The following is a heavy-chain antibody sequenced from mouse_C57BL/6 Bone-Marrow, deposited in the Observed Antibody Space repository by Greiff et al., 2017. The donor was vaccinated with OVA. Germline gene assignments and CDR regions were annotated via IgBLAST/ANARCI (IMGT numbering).Heavy chain of an antibody. J-gene: IGHJ2*01. V-gene: IGHV1-52*01. CDR3: ARWYDDFDY. Sequence: VQLQQPGAELVRPGSSVKLSCKASGYTFTSYWMHWVKQRHKQGLEWIGNIDPSDSETHYNHKFKDKATLTVDKSSSTAYMQRSSLTSDDSAVYDCARWYDDFDYWGQGNTLTVSS. CDR2: IDPSDSET. CDR1: GYTFTSYW. D-gene: IGHD2-14*01.